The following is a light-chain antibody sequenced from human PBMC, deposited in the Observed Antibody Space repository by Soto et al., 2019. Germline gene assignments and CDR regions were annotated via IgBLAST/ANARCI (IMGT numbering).Light chain of an antibody. J-gene: IGKJ5*01. CDR1: QSVRSSY. V-gene: IGKV3-20*01. CDR3: QQYNGWPIT. Sequence: EIVLTQSPGTLSLSPGERATLSCRASQSVRSSYLAWYQQKPGQAPRLLIYGASSRATGIPDRFSGSGSGTDFTLTISRLEPEDFAVYYCQQYNGWPITFGQGTRLEIK. CDR2: GAS.